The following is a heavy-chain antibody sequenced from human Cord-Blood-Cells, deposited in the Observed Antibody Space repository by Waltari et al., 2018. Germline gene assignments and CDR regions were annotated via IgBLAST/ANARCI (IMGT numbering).Heavy chain of an antibody. J-gene: IGHJ3*02. CDR3: ARAGYCSSTSCYAFDI. D-gene: IGHD2-2*01. V-gene: IGHV6-1*01. CDR2: TYYRSKWYN. Sequence: QVQLQQSGPGLVKPSQTLSLTCAIPGDSVSSNSAAWHWIRQAPSRGLEWLGRTYYRSKWYNDYAVSVKSRITINPYTSKNQSSLQLNSATPEDTAVYYCARAGYCSSTSCYAFDIWGQGTMVTVSS. CDR1: GDSVSSNSAA.